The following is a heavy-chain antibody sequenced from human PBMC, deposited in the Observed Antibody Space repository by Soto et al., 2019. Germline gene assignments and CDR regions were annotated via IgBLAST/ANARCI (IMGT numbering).Heavy chain of an antibody. J-gene: IGHJ4*02. V-gene: IGHV4-31*03. D-gene: IGHD1-26*01. Sequence: SETLSLTCTVSGGSISSGGYSWSWIRQHPGKGLEWIGYIYYSGSTYYNPSLKSRVTISVDTSKNQFSLKLSSVTAADTAVYYCATIVGANDYWGQGTLVTVSS. CDR1: GGSISSGGYS. CDR2: IYYSGST. CDR3: ATIVGANDY.